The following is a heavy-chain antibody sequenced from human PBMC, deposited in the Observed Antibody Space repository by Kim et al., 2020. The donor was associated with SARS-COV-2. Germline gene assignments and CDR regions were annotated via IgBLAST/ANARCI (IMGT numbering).Heavy chain of an antibody. Sequence: SETLSLTCTVSGGSISSSSYYWGWIRQPPGKGLEWIGSIYYSGSTYYNPSLKSRVTISVDTSKNQFSLKLSSVTAADTAVYYCARIVGGPRKNMVRGVGYFDYWGQGTLVTVSS. CDR1: GGSISSSSYY. J-gene: IGHJ4*02. D-gene: IGHD3-10*01. CDR3: ARIVGGPRKNMVRGVGYFDY. CDR2: IYYSGST. V-gene: IGHV4-39*01.